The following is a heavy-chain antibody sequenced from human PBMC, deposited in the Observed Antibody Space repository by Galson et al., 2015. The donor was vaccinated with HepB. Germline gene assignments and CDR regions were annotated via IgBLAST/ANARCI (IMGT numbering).Heavy chain of an antibody. J-gene: IGHJ4*02. CDR1: GYSFTSYW. V-gene: IGHV5-51*01. D-gene: IGHD4-23*01. CDR2: IYPGDSDT. CDR3: ARRSLGTVVTPGTFDY. Sequence: QSGAEVKKPGESLKISCKGSGYSFTSYWIGWVRQMPGKGLEWMGIIYPGDSDTRYSPSFQGQVTISADKSISTAYLQWSSLKASDPAMYYCARRSLGTVVTPGTFDYWGQGTLVTVSS.